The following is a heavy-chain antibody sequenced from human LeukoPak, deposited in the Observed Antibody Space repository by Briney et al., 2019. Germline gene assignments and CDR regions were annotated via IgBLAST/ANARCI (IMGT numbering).Heavy chain of an antibody. CDR3: ARARYYYGSGSYLG. Sequence: SETLSLTCAVYGGSFSGYYWSWIRQPPGKGLEWIGEINHSGSTNYNPSLKSRVTISVDTSKNQFSLKLSSVTAADTAVYYCARARYYYGSGSYLGWGQGTLVTVSS. CDR1: GGSFSGYY. V-gene: IGHV4-34*01. D-gene: IGHD3-10*01. CDR2: INHSGST. J-gene: IGHJ4*02.